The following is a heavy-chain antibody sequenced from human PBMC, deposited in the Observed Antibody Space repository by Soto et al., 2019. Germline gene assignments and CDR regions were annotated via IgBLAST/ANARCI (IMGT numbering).Heavy chain of an antibody. D-gene: IGHD5-18*01. CDR3: TTDPLRYSYGPYFGP. Sequence: GGSLRLSCAASGFTFGNAWMSWVRQAPGKGLEWVGRIKSKTDGGTTDYAAPVKGRFTISRDDSKNTLYLQMNSLKTEDTAVYYCTTDPLRYSYGPYFGPWGQGTLVTVSS. V-gene: IGHV3-15*01. J-gene: IGHJ5*02. CDR1: GFTFGNAW. CDR2: IKSKTDGGTT.